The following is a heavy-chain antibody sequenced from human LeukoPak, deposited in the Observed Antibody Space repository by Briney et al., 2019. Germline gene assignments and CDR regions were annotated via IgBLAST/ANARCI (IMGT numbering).Heavy chain of an antibody. V-gene: IGHV1-69*05. Sequence: ASVTVSCKASGGTFSSYAISWVRQAPGQGLEWMGGIIPIFGTANYAQKFQGRVTITTDESTSTAYMELSSLRSEDTAVSYCARGRYLVNNQVRGAEKGTDYWGQGTLVTVSS. CDR2: IIPIFGTA. CDR3: ARGRYLVNNQVRGAEKGTDY. CDR1: GGTFSSYA. D-gene: IGHD3-10*01. J-gene: IGHJ4*02.